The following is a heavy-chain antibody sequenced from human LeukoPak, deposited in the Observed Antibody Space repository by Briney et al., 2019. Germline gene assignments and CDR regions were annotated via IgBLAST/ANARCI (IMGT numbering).Heavy chain of an antibody. CDR1: GFTFSGSA. J-gene: IGHJ4*02. CDR2: IRSKANSYAT. CDR3: TRHSGDYYDSSGAFDY. Sequence: GGSLKLSCAASGFTFSGSAMHWVRQASGKGQEWVGRIRSKANSYATAYAASVKGRFTISRDDSKNTAYLQMNSLKTEDTAVYYCTRHSGDYYDSSGAFDYWGQGTLVTVSS. V-gene: IGHV3-73*01. D-gene: IGHD3-22*01.